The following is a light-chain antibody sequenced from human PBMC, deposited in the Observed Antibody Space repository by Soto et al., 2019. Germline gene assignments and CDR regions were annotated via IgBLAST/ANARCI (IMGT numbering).Light chain of an antibody. Sequence: SYELTQAPSVSVAPGQTARITCGGNNIESKSVHWYQQKPGQAPVLVVYGDSDRPSGIPERFSGANSENTATLAISRVEAGDEADYSCQVWDSGSDHWVFGGGTQLTVL. CDR1: NIESKS. V-gene: IGLV3-21*02. CDR2: GDS. J-gene: IGLJ3*02. CDR3: QVWDSGSDHWV.